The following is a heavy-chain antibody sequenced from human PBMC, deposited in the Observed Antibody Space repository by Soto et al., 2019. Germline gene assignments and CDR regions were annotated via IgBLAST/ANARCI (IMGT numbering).Heavy chain of an antibody. D-gene: IGHD5-12*01. V-gene: IGHV1-18*01. CDR2: ISAYNGNT. J-gene: IGHJ6*02. CDR3: ARDRGYRGYEGYYYYGMDV. CDR1: GGTFSSYA. Sequence: ASVKVSCKASGGTFSSYAISWVRQAPGQGLEWMGWISAYNGNTNYAQKLQGRVTMTTDTSTSTAYMELRSLRSDDTAVYYCARDRGYRGYEGYYYYGMDVWGQGTTVTVSS.